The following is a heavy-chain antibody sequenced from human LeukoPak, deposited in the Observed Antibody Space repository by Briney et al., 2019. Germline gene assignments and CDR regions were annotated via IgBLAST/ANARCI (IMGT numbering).Heavy chain of an antibody. CDR1: GYSITRGFS. J-gene: IGHJ5*02. V-gene: IGHV4-38-2*02. CDR3: VREGAVPGIDP. Sequence: SETLSPTCAVSGYSITRGFSWGWIRPPPGKGLEWIAAISYDGSTDYKSTLQSRLTISRDTSKNEFSLRLTSVTATDTAVYYCVREGAVPGIDPWGQGTLVTVSS. CDR2: ISYDGST. D-gene: IGHD3-16*01.